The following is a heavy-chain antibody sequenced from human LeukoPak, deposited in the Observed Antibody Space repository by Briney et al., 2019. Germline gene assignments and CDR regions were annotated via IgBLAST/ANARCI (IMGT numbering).Heavy chain of an antibody. J-gene: IGHJ6*03. CDR1: GFTFSSYW. V-gene: IGHV3-7*01. D-gene: IGHD4-17*01. CDR3: ARDYGFYYYYYMDV. CDR2: IKQDGSEK. Sequence: GGSLRLSCAASGFTFSSYWVSWVRQAPGKGLEWVANIKQDGSEKYYVDSVKGRFTISRDNAKNSLYLQMNSLGAKDTAVYYCARDYGFYYYYYMDVWGKGTTVTVSS.